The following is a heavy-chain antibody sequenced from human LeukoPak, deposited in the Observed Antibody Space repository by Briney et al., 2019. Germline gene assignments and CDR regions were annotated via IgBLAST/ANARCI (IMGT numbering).Heavy chain of an antibody. CDR2: TYYRSTWYN. J-gene: IGHJ6*02. CDR1: GDSVSSNSVT. D-gene: IGHD1-26*01. Sequence: SQTLSLTCAISGDSVSSNSVTWNWIRQSPSRGLEWLGRTYYRSTWYNDYAVSVRGRITVNPDTSKNQFSLHLNSVTPEDTAVYYCARVPSGSYPPYYYGMDVWGQGTTVTVSS. V-gene: IGHV6-1*01. CDR3: ARVPSGSYPPYYYGMDV.